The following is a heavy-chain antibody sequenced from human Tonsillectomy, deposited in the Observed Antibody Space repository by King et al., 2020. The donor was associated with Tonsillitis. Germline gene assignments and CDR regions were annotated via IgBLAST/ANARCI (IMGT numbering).Heavy chain of an antibody. Sequence: VQLVQSGGGLVKPGGSLRLSCVASGFTFSTTSMNWVRQAPGKGLEWVSSINSFSSYIYYGDSVKGRFTISRDNAKNSLYLQMDSLRAEDTALYYCARDMAYGSGNGLDVWGQGTTVTVSS. CDR1: GFTFSTTS. D-gene: IGHD3-10*01. CDR3: ARDMAYGSGNGLDV. J-gene: IGHJ6*02. CDR2: INSFSSYI. V-gene: IGHV3-21*01.